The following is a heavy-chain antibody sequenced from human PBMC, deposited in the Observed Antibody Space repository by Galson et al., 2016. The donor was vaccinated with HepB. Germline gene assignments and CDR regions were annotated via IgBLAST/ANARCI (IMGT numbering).Heavy chain of an antibody. V-gene: IGHV1-3*01. CDR3: AREMRDGYTNYYYYAMDV. D-gene: IGHD5-24*01. CDR2: INAGNGNT. Sequence: SVKVSCKASGYTFSNHAMHWVRLAPGQRLEWMGWINAGNGNTKYSQKFQGRVTLTRDTSASTAYMELSSLRSEDTAVYYCAREMRDGYTNYYYYAMDVWGQGTTVTVSS. J-gene: IGHJ6*02. CDR1: GYTFSNHA.